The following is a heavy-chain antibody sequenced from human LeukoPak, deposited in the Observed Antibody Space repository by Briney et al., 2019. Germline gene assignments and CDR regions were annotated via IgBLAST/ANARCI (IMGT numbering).Heavy chain of an antibody. J-gene: IGHJ4*02. CDR3: AKGGTRGSWYHFDS. CDR1: GFTFSSYA. Sequence: GGSLRLSCAASGFTFSSYAMSWVRQAPGKGLEWVSAISGSGGSTYYADSVKGRFTISRDNSKNTLYLQMNSLRVEDTAVYYCAKGGTRGSWYHFDSWGQGTLVTVSS. V-gene: IGHV3-23*01. CDR2: ISGSGGST. D-gene: IGHD6-13*01.